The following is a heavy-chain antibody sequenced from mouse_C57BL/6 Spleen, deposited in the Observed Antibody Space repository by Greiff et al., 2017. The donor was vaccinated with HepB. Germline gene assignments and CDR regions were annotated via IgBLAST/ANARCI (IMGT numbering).Heavy chain of an antibody. J-gene: IGHJ3*01. CDR2: ISDGGSYT. Sequence: EVHLVESGGGLVKPGGSLKLSCAASGFTFSSYAMSWVRQTPEKRLEWVATISDGGSYTYYPDNVKGRFTISRDNAKNNLYLQMSHLKSEDTAMYYCARDLYGSSYPFAYWGQGTLVTVSA. CDR1: GFTFSSYA. D-gene: IGHD1-1*01. V-gene: IGHV5-4*01. CDR3: ARDLYGSSYPFAY.